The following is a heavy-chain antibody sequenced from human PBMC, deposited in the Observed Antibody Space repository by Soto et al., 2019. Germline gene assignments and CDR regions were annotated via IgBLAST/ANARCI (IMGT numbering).Heavy chain of an antibody. CDR2: MNPNSGNT. Sequence: QVQLVQSGPEVKKPGASVKVSCKASGYTFTSYDINWVRQATGQGLEWMGWMNPNSGNTGHAQKFQGRATMTRNSPISTAYMELSSLRYEDTAVYYCAREKTSCGMDVWGQGTTVTVSS. V-gene: IGHV1-8*01. J-gene: IGHJ6*02. CDR1: GYTFTSYD. CDR3: AREKTSCGMDV.